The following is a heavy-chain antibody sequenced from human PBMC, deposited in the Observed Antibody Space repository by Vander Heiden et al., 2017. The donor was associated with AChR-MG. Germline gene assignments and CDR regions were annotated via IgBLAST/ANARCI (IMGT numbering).Heavy chain of an antibody. CDR3: ASPLGPRWDYYYMAG. Sequence: QVQLVESGGGVVQPGRSLRLSCAASGLIFRSYAMHWVRQAPGKGLEWVAVISHDGRNRYYADSVKGRFTISREDSNNTLYLQMNNLRAEDTAFYYCASPLGPRWDYYYMAGWDKGTTVTVSS. D-gene: IGHD3-16*01. J-gene: IGHJ6*03. CDR2: ISHDGRNR. V-gene: IGHV3-30*04. CDR1: GLIFRSYA.